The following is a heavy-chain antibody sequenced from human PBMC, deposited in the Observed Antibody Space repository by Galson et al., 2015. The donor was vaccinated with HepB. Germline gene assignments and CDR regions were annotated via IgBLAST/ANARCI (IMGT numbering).Heavy chain of an antibody. D-gene: IGHD5-12*01. V-gene: IGHV3-33*01. CDR3: ARAQDIVATIVDY. CDR1: GFTFSSYG. J-gene: IGHJ4*02. CDR2: IWYDGSNK. Sequence: SLRLSCAASGFTFSSYGMHWVRQAPGKGLEWVAVIWYDGSNKYYADSVKGRFTISRDNSKNTLYLQMNSLRAEDTAVYYCARAQDIVATIVDYWGQGTLVTVSS.